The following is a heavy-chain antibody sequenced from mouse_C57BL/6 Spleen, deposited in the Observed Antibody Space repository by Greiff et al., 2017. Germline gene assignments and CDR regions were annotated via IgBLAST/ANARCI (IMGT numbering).Heavy chain of an antibody. D-gene: IGHD1-1*01. CDR2: IYPSDGST. CDR1: GYTFTSYE. V-gene: IGHV1-85*01. J-gene: IGHJ2*01. CDR3: ARPLTTVVATRFDY. Sequence: QVQLQQPGPELVMPGASVKLSCKASGYTFTSYEIHWVKQRPGQGLGWIGWIYPSDGSTKYNEKFKGKATLTVDTSSSTAYMERHSLTSEDSAVYDYARPLTTVVATRFDYWGQGTTLTVSS.